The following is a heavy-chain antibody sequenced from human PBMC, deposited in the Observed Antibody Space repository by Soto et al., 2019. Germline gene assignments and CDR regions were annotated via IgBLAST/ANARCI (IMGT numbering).Heavy chain of an antibody. D-gene: IGHD2-2*02. CDR3: AGGPKYCSSTSCYTGLLGY. J-gene: IGHJ4*02. V-gene: IGHV1-69*01. CDR1: GGTFSNYT. CDR2: IIPVFGTT. Sequence: QVQLVQSGAEVKKPGSSVKVFCKASGGTFSNYTISWVRQAPGQGLEWMGGIIPVFGTTDYEQKFQGRVTITADGSTSTAYMKLSSLRSADTAVYYCAGGPKYCSSTSCYTGLLGYWGQGTLVTVSS.